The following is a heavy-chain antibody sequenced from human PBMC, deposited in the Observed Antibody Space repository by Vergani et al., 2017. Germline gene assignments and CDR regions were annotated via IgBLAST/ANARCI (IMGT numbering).Heavy chain of an antibody. J-gene: IGHJ4*02. V-gene: IGHV1-69*14. CDR2: IIPIFGTE. CDR3: ARDPSVERVDTAPGNY. Sequence: QVQLVQSGAEVKKPGSSVKVSCKASGGTFSSYAISWVRQAPGQGLEWMGRIIPIFGTENYAQKFQGRVTITAHKSKSTAYMELSSLRSEDTAVYYCARDPSVERVDTAPGNYWGQGTLVTVSS. CDR1: GGTFSSYA. D-gene: IGHD5-18*01.